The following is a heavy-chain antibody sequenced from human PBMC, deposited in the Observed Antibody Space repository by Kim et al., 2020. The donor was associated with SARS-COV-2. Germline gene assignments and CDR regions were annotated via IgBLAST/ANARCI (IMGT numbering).Heavy chain of an antibody. CDR1: GFSFKNYA. V-gene: IGHV3-30-3*01. D-gene: IGHD3-10*01. Sequence: GGSLRLSCAASGFSFKNYAMHWVRQAPGKGLEWVAIILYDGSNNYYADSVKGRFSISRDNAKNTLYLQMNSLRAEDTAVYYCATDGDYYGWGSYFDYWGQGTLVTVSS. J-gene: IGHJ4*02. CDR3: ATDGDYYGWGSYFDY. CDR2: ILYDGSNN.